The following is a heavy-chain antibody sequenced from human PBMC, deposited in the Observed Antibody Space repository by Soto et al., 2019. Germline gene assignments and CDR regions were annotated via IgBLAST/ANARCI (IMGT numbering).Heavy chain of an antibody. CDR3: ARDQGWYDGSGSYSNWFDP. CDR1: GYTFTSYY. CDR2: INPSGGST. J-gene: IGHJ5*02. D-gene: IGHD3-10*01. Sequence: QVQLVQSGAEVKKPGASVKVSCKASGYTFTSYYMHWVRQAPGQGLEWMGIINPSGGSTSYAQKFQGRVTMTRDTSTSTVYMELSSLRSEDTAVYYCARDQGWYDGSGSYSNWFDPWGQGTLVTVSS. V-gene: IGHV1-46*03.